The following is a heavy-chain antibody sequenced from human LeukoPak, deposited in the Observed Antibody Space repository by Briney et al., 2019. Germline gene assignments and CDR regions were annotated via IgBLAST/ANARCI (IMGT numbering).Heavy chain of an antibody. CDR3: ATGPLVVTARGMCY. D-gene: IGHD2-21*02. CDR2: IIPIFGTA. V-gene: IGHV1-69*06. J-gene: IGHJ4*02. Sequence: ASVKVSCKASGGTFSSYAISWVRQAPGQGLEWMGGIIPIFGTANYAQKFQGRVTMTEDTSTDTAYMELSSLRSEDTAVYYCATGPLVVTARGMCYWGQGTLVTVSS. CDR1: GGTFSSYA.